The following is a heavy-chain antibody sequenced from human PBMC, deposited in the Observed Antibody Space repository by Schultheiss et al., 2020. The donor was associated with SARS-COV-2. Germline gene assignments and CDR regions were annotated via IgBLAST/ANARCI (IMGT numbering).Heavy chain of an antibody. CDR3: ARASYDSSGLSGMDV. D-gene: IGHD3-22*01. CDR2: INAGNDNT. Sequence: ASVKVSCKASGYTFTNYAMHWVRQAPGQRLEWMGWINAGNDNTKYSQKFQGRVTITRDTSASTAYMELRSLRSDDTAVYYCARASYDSSGLSGMDVWGQGTTVTVSS. V-gene: IGHV1-3*01. CDR1: GYTFTNYA. J-gene: IGHJ6*02.